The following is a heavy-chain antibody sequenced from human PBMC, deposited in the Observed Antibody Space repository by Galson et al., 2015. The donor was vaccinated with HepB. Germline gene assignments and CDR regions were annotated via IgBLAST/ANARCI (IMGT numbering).Heavy chain of an antibody. V-gene: IGHV4-34*01. D-gene: IGHD6-19*01. CDR1: GGSFSGYY. CDR2: INHSGST. CDR3: ARAQPGLWSGWFYYYYGMDV. J-gene: IGHJ6*02. Sequence: LSLTCAVYGGSFSGYYWSWIRQPPGKGLEWIGEINHSGSTNYNPSFKSRVTISVDTSKNQFSLKLSSVTAADTAVYYCARAQPGLWSGWFYYYYGMDVWGQGTTVTVSS.